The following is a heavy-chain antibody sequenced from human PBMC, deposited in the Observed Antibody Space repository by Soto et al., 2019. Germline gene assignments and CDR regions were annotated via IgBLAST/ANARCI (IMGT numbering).Heavy chain of an antibody. D-gene: IGHD2-21*01. V-gene: IGHV4-31*03. CDR1: GGSIRIGVFY. Sequence: QVQLQESGPGLVKPSQTLSLTSTVSGGSIRIGVFYWPWIRQNPGKGLEWIGYIFSSGDTYYNPSLKSRVSISVDTSKNQFSLKLSSVTAADTAVYYCARDRVFQVWGQGTTVTVS. CDR3: ARDRVFQV. J-gene: IGHJ6*02. CDR2: IFSSGDT.